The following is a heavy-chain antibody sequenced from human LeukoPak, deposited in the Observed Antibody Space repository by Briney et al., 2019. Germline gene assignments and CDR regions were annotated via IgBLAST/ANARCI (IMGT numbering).Heavy chain of an antibody. Sequence: GGSLRLSCAASGFTFSSYSMNWVRQAPGKGLEWVSYITSSSSTIYYADSVKGRFTIPRDNAKNSLYLQMNSLRAEDTAVYYCARDLVLTTVTTKVYWGQGTLVTVSS. V-gene: IGHV3-48*01. CDR3: ARDLVLTTVTTKVY. J-gene: IGHJ4*02. CDR1: GFTFSSYS. CDR2: ITSSSSTI. D-gene: IGHD4-17*01.